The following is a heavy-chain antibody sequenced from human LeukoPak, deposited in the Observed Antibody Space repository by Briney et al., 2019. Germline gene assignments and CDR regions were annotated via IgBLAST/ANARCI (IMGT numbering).Heavy chain of an antibody. V-gene: IGHV3-23*01. CDR3: AKGACIAARPCWYDY. J-gene: IGHJ4*02. Sequence: GGSLRLSCAASGLIFSSAAMSCLLQAPGKGLEWFADISGSGGGTYYVDSVKGRFTISRDNSKNTLYLQMNSLRAEDTAVYYCAKGACIAARPCWYDYWGQGTLVTVSS. CDR1: GLIFSSAA. D-gene: IGHD6-6*01. CDR2: ISGSGGGT.